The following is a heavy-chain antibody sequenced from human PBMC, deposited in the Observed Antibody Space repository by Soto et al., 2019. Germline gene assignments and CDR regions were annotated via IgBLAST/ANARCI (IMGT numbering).Heavy chain of an antibody. CDR3: TRDIGGRGAY. J-gene: IGHJ4*02. Sequence: VQLVESGGGVVQPGRSLRLSCAGSGFPFSSYWMHWVRQVPGKGLVWVSRINEYGSVINYADSVKGRFTIFRDNSKNTLYLEMNSLRAEDAAVYYCTRDIGGRGAYWGQGTLVTVSS. CDR2: INEYGSVI. D-gene: IGHD3-16*01. CDR1: GFPFSSYW. V-gene: IGHV3-74*01.